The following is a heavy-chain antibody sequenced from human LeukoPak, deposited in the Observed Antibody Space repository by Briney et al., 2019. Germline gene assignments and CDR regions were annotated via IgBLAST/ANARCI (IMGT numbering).Heavy chain of an antibody. D-gene: IGHD3-9*01. CDR2: VSGNNGNT. J-gene: IGHJ5*02. CDR3: ARGGYFDWLMFEVAWFDP. CDR1: GYTFTTYG. Sequence: ASVKVSCKASGYTFTTYGISWVRQAPGQGLEWMGWVSGNNGNTNYAQKLQGGVTMTTDTSTSTVYMELSSLRSEDTAVYYCARGGYFDWLMFEVAWFDPWGQGTLVTVSS. V-gene: IGHV1-18*01.